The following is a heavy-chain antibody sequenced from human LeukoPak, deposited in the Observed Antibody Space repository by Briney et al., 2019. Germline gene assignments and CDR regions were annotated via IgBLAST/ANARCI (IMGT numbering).Heavy chain of an antibody. D-gene: IGHD1-26*01. CDR3: ARDKGIVGATTRYYYYGMDV. Sequence: GGSLRLSCTASGFTFGDYAMNWVRQAPGKGLEWVSSISSSSSYIYYADSVKGRFTISRDNAKNSLYLQMNSLRAEDTAVYYCARDKGIVGATTRYYYYGMDVWGQGTTVTVSS. J-gene: IGHJ6*02. CDR2: ISSSSSYI. CDR1: GFTFGDYA. V-gene: IGHV3-21*01.